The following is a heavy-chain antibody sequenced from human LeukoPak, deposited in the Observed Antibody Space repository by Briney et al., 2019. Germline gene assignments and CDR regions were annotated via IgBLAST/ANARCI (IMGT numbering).Heavy chain of an antibody. CDR2: ISSSSSYI. CDR3: ARDPWAVAGTMPY. J-gene: IGHJ4*02. D-gene: IGHD6-19*01. V-gene: IGHV3-21*01. CDR1: GFTFSSYS. Sequence: KAGGSLRLSCAASGFTFSSYSMNWVRQAPGKGLEWVSSISSSSSYIYYADSVKGRFTISRDNAKNSLYLQMNSLRAEDTAVYYCARDPWAVAGTMPYWGQGTLVTVSS.